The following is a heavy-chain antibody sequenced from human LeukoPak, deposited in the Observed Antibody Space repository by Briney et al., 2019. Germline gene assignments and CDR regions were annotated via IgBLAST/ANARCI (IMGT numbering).Heavy chain of an antibody. V-gene: IGHV4-34*01. D-gene: IGHD4-23*01. CDR2: INHSGST. CDR1: GGSFSGYY. CDR3: ARALHDYGGPSYWYFDL. Sequence: SETLSLTCAVYGGSFSGYYWSWIRQPPGKGLEWIGEINHSGSTNYNPSLKSRVTISVDTSKNQFSLKLSSVTAADTAVYYCARALHDYGGPSYWYFDLWGRGTLVTVSS. J-gene: IGHJ2*01.